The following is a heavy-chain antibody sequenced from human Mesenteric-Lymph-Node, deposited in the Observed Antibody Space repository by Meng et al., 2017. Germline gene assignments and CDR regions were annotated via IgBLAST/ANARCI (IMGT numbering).Heavy chain of an antibody. J-gene: IGHJ4*02. Sequence: GGSLRLSCAASGFTVSSNYMSWVRQAPGKGLEWVAVIWYDGSNKYYADSVKGRFTISRDNSKNTLYLQMNSLRAEDTAVYYCARGLRGVIITYWGQGTLVTVSS. CDR2: IWYDGSNK. D-gene: IGHD3-10*01. CDR1: GFTVSSNY. CDR3: ARGLRGVIITY. V-gene: IGHV3-33*08.